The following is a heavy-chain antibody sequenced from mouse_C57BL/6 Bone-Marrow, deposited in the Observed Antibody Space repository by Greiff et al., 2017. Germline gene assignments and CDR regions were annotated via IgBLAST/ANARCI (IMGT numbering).Heavy chain of an antibody. Sequence: VQLQQPGAELVMPGASVKLSCKASGYTFTSYWMHWVKQRPGQGLEWIGEIDPSDSYTNYNQKFKGKSTLTVDKSSSTAYMQLRRLTSEDSAVYYCARWGYYGSSYLYYYAMDYWGQGTSVTVSS. V-gene: IGHV1-69*01. J-gene: IGHJ4*01. CDR1: GYTFTSYW. D-gene: IGHD1-1*01. CDR3: ARWGYYGSSYLYYYAMDY. CDR2: IDPSDSYT.